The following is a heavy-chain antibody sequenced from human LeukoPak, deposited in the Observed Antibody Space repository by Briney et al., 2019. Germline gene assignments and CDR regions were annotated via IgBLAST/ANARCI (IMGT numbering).Heavy chain of an antibody. J-gene: IGHJ5*02. Sequence: RGSLRPSCAASGLTSTSYWMSWDRHAPGDGLEWVGTLNQDGKEKYYVDSVKGRFTISRDNAKTSLYLQMNSLRAEDTAVYYCAREGCSGGSCYHNWFDPWGQGTLVTVSS. CDR3: AREGCSGGSCYHNWFDP. V-gene: IGHV3-7*01. CDR1: GLTSTSYW. CDR2: LNQDGKEK. D-gene: IGHD2-15*01.